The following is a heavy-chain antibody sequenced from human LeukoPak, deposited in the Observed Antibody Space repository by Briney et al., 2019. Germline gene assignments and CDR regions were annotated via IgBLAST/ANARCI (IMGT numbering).Heavy chain of an antibody. CDR3: ARVRIGQQLDKYYYYAMDV. CDR1: GDTFTDYY. D-gene: IGHD6-13*01. Sequence: ASVKVSCKASGDTFTDYYMHWVRQAPGQWGEWMGWIKPNSDGTNFAKQFQRRVSMTTDTSISTAYMEVSRLRSDDTAVYYCARVRIGQQLDKYYYYAMDVWGQGTTVPVSS. CDR2: IKPNSDGT. V-gene: IGHV1-2*02. J-gene: IGHJ6*02.